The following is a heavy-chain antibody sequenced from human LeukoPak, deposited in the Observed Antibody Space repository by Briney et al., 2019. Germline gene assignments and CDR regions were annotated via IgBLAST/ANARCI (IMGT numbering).Heavy chain of an antibody. CDR2: ISWNSATV. D-gene: IGHD3-3*01. CDR1: GFTFDDYA. J-gene: IGHJ4*02. CDR3: VEDVKLSGFGFPFDA. Sequence: GGSLRLSCVASGFTFDDYAMHWVRQVPGKGLEWVAVISWNSATVAYADSVKGRFTISRENIKNSLSLQMDSLTEDDTAVYYCVEDVKLSGFGFPFDAWGQGTLVTVSS. V-gene: IGHV3-9*01.